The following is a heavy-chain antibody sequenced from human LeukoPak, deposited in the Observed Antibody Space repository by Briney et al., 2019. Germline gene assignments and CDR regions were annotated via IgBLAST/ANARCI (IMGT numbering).Heavy chain of an antibody. CDR1: GGSISSHY. CDR2: VYKSGST. V-gene: IGHV4-59*11. CDR3: ARELCSSVSCFGDMDV. J-gene: IGHJ6*03. D-gene: IGHD2-2*01. Sequence: PSETPSLTSEVSGGSISSHYWTWIRQSPGKGLEWIGNVYKSGSTKYHSSLQSRVTISVDTSKNQFALKLRSVTAADTAVYFCARELCSSVSCFGDMDVWGKGTAVIVS.